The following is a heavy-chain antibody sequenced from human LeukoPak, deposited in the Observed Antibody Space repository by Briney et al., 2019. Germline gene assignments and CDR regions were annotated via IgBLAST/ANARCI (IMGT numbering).Heavy chain of an antibody. J-gene: IGHJ5*02. CDR2: INGRGDKK. CDR3: AKDRVSPGFNWFDP. CDR1: GVIISSYA. Sequence: PGGSLRLSCAASGVIISSYAMSWVRQAPGKGLEWVSAINGRGDKKYYADFVKGRFTISRDNSKSTVYLQMNSLRTEDTAVYYCAKDRVSPGFNWFDPWGQGTLVTVSS. V-gene: IGHV3-23*01. D-gene: IGHD2/OR15-2a*01.